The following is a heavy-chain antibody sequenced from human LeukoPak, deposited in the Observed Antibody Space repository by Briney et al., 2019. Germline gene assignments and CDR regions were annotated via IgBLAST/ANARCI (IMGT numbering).Heavy chain of an antibody. CDR1: GGSFSGYY. CDR3: ARALPPTGSSWSPGRGAFDI. J-gene: IGHJ3*02. V-gene: IGHV4-34*01. Sequence: SETLSLTCAVYGGSFSGYYWSWIRQPPGKGLEWIGEINHSGSTNYNPSLKSRVTISVDTSKNQFSLKLSSVTATDTAVYYGARALPPTGSSWSPGRGAFDIWGQGTMVTVSS. D-gene: IGHD6-13*01. CDR2: INHSGST.